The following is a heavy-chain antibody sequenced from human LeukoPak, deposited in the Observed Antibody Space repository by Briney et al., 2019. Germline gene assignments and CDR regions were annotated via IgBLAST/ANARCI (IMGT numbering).Heavy chain of an antibody. Sequence: SETLSLTCTVSGGSISSYYWNWIRQPPGKGLEWIGYIYYSGSTNYNPSLKSRVTISVDTSKNQFSPKLSSVTAADTAVYYCARCRGYVHGDYWGQGTLVTVSS. CDR2: IYYSGST. V-gene: IGHV4-59*01. CDR3: ARCRGYVHGDY. CDR1: GGSISSYY. J-gene: IGHJ4*02. D-gene: IGHD5-12*01.